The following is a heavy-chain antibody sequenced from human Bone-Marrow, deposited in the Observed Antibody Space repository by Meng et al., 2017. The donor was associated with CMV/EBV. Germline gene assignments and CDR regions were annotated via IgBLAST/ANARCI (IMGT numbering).Heavy chain of an antibody. CDR3: ARRRFAPDN. CDR2: IYPGDSDT. J-gene: IGHJ4*02. V-gene: IGHV5-51*01. Sequence: GWIRQPPGKALEWMGIIYPGDSDTRYSPSFQGQVTISADKSISTAYLQWSSLKASDTAMYYCARRRFAPDNWGQGTLVPVSS.